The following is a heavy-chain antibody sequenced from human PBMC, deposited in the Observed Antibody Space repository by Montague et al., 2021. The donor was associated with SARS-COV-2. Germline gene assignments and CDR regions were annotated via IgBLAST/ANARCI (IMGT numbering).Heavy chain of an antibody. Sequence: SETLSLTCTVSGGSISSSSYYWGWIRQPTGQGLEWIGSIYYSGSTYYNPSLKSRVTISVDKTKNQLSLKLSSVTAADTAVYYCARVGRQQLVRVSGMDVWGQGTTVTVSS. CDR1: GGSISSSSYY. D-gene: IGHD6-13*01. CDR3: ARVGRQQLVRVSGMDV. J-gene: IGHJ6*02. V-gene: IGHV4-39*07. CDR2: IYYSGST.